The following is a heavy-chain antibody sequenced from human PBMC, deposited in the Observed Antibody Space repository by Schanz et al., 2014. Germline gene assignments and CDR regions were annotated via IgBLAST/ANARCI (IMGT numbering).Heavy chain of an antibody. J-gene: IGHJ4*02. Sequence: EVQLAESGGGLVQPGRSLRLSCAASEFTFSTDAMSWVRQAPGKGLEWLSVISASGGDTYYADSVKGRFTISRDNSKNTLYLQMNSLRAEDTAVYYCAKVRYSSGWRGDYFDEWGQGTLVTVAS. CDR1: EFTFSTDA. D-gene: IGHD6-25*01. CDR2: ISASGGDT. V-gene: IGHV3-23*04. CDR3: AKVRYSSGWRGDYFDE.